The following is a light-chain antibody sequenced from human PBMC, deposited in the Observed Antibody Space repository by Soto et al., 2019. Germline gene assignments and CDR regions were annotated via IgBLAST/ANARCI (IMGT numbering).Light chain of an antibody. CDR1: QSISSW. V-gene: IGKV1-5*03. Sequence: DIQMTQSPSTLSPSVGDRVTITCRASQSISSWLAWYQQKPGKAPKLLIQKTSSLESGVPARFSGSGSGTELTLTISSLQPDDFATYYCQQYYSHSSFGQGTPVEIK. J-gene: IGKJ1*01. CDR2: KTS. CDR3: QQYYSHSS.